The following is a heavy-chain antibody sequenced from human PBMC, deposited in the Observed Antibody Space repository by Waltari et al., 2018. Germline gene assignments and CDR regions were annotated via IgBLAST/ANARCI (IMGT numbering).Heavy chain of an antibody. J-gene: IGHJ6*02. D-gene: IGHD6-13*01. CDR2: INAGNGNT. V-gene: IGHV1-3*01. CDR3: ARDRTYSSSWYNHYGMDV. Sequence: QVQLVQSGAEVKKPGASVKVSCKASGYTFTSYAMHWVRQAPGQRLEWMGWINAGNGNTKYSQKFQGRGTITRDTSASTAYMELSSLRSEDTAVYYCARDRTYSSSWYNHYGMDVWGQGTTVTVSS. CDR1: GYTFTSYA.